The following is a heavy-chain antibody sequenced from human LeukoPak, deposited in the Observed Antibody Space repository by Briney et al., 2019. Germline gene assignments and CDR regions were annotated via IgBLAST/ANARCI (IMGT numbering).Heavy chain of an antibody. CDR1: GFTFSSYA. V-gene: IGHV3-30-3*01. Sequence: GGSLRLSCAASGFTFSSYAMHWVRQAPGKGLEWVAVISYDGSNKYYADSVKGRFTISRDNSKNTLYLQMNSLRAEDTAVYYCAKDSIGTVTTLLDYWGQGTLVTVSS. CDR2: ISYDGSNK. CDR3: AKDSIGTVTTLLDY. D-gene: IGHD4-17*01. J-gene: IGHJ4*02.